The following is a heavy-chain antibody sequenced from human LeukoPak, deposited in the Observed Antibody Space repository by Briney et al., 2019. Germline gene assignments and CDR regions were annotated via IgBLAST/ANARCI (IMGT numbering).Heavy chain of an antibody. J-gene: IGHJ3*02. V-gene: IGHV4-59*01. CDR1: GGSITNYY. CDR3: ARDLSNYNLMTGYYLLDAFDI. CDR2: IYDTVSW. D-gene: IGHD3-9*01. Sequence: SETLFLTCTVSGGSITNYYWGWFRQAPGKGLDWIGYIYDTVSWNYNPSLKSRVTISADTSKNQISLRLSSVTAADTAVYYCARDLSNYNLMTGYYLLDAFDIWGQGRRVTVSA.